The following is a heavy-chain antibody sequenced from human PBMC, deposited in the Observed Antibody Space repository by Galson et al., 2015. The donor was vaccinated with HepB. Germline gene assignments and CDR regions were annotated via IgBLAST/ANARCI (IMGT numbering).Heavy chain of an antibody. D-gene: IGHD2-8*01. CDR2: IRYDGLWT. V-gene: IGHV3-30*02. J-gene: IGHJ4*02. Sequence: SLRLSCAASGFSFNMHGMQWVRQAPGKGLEWVAHIRYDGLWTCYADSVRGRFTISRDNSENTLYLQMNSLRDEDTAVYYCAKDFYPNMLGEVFDYWGQGSQVTVSA. CDR3: AKDFYPNMLGEVFDY. CDR1: GFSFNMHG.